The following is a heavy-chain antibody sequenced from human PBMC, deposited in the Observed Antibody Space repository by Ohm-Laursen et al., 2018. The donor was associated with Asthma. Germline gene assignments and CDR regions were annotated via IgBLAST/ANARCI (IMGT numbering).Heavy chain of an antibody. CDR3: AKLVGVTTA. CDR2: ISGSGDNT. Sequence: SLRLSCTASGFTFSSYAMTWVRQAPGKGLEWVSAISGSGDNTYYADSVKGRFTISRDNAKNSLYLQMNSLRPEDTAFYYCAKLVGVTTAWGQGTLVTVSS. V-gene: IGHV3-23*01. CDR1: GFTFSSYA. J-gene: IGHJ5*02. D-gene: IGHD4-17*01.